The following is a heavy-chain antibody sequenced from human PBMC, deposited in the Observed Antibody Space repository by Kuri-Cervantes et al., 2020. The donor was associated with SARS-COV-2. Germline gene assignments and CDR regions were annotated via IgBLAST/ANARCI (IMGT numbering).Heavy chain of an antibody. Sequence: SETLSLTCTVSGYSISSGYYWGWSRQPPGKGLEWIGSIYHSGSTYYNPSLKSRVTISVDTSKNQFSLKLSSVTAADTAVYYCARVGGYCSSTSGYNHAFDIWGQGTMVTVSS. J-gene: IGHJ3*02. D-gene: IGHD2-2*02. CDR1: GYSISSGYY. V-gene: IGHV4-38-2*02. CDR2: IYHSGST. CDR3: ARVGGYCSSTSGYNHAFDI.